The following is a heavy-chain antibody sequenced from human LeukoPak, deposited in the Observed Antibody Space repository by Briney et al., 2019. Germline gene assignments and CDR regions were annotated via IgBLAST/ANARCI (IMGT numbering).Heavy chain of an antibody. CDR3: AAESVAGTGGWFDS. CDR2: IIPIFGTA. D-gene: IGHD6-19*01. Sequence: GSSVKVSCKASGGTFSSYAISWVRQPPGQGLEWMGGIIPIFGTANYAQKFQGRVTITTDESTSTAYVGLSSLRSEDTAVCYCAAESVAGTGGWFDSWGQGTLVTVSS. V-gene: IGHV1-69*05. CDR1: GGTFSSYA. J-gene: IGHJ5*01.